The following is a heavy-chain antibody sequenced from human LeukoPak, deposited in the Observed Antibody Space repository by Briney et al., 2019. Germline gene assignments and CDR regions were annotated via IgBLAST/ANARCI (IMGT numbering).Heavy chain of an antibody. D-gene: IGHD2/OR15-2a*01. J-gene: IGHJ6*03. CDR2: IIPIFGTA. CDR1: GGTFSSYA. V-gene: IGHV1-69*05. CDR3: ASTYGGGYYYYYMDV. Sequence: ASVKVSCKASGGTFSSYAISWVRQAPGQGLEWMGRIIPIFGTANYAQKFQGRVTITTDESTSTAYMELSSLRSEDTAVYYCASTYGGGYYYYYMDVWGKGTTVTVSS.